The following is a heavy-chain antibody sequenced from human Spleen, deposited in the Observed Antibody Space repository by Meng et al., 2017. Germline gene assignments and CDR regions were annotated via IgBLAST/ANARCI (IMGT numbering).Heavy chain of an antibody. CDR1: GGTFSSYG. Sequence: SVKVSCKASGGTFSSYGISWVRQAPGQGLEWMGGISPIFGTANYAQKSQGRVTITADESTSTAYMELSSLRSEDTAVYYCAIWDRCSSTSGYKLKPHYYYYYGMDVWGQGTTVTVSS. D-gene: IGHD2-2*02. CDR2: ISPIFGTA. V-gene: IGHV1-69*13. J-gene: IGHJ6*02. CDR3: AIWDRCSSTSGYKLKPHYYYYYGMDV.